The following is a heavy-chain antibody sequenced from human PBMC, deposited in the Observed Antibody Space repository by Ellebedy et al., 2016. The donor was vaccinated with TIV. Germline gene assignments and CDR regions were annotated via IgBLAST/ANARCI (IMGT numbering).Heavy chain of an antibody. J-gene: IGHJ6*02. D-gene: IGHD3-10*01. V-gene: IGHV5-51*01. Sequence: GGSLRLSXKGSGYSFTSYWIGWVRQMPGKGLEWMGIIYPGDSDTRYSPSFQGQVTISADKSISTAYLQWSSLKASDTAMYYCARSYGSGSYYKYYYGMDVWGQGTTVTVSS. CDR1: GYSFTSYW. CDR2: IYPGDSDT. CDR3: ARSYGSGSYYKYYYGMDV.